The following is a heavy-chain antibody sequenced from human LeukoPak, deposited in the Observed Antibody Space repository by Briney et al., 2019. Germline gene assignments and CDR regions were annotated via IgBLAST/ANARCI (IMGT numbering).Heavy chain of an antibody. D-gene: IGHD5-18*01. CDR2: MNSSGSTI. V-gene: IGHV3-11*01. Sequence: AGSLTLSCAASGCTFSDYYMSWIRQAPRKGLEWVSYMNSSGSTIYYAYSVKGRFTISRNNSKNTLSLKMNSLSAEDTAVYYCAKGVPTNRQVWLVGWGQGTLVTVSS. CDR1: GCTFSDYY. J-gene: IGHJ4*02. CDR3: AKGVPTNRQVWLVG.